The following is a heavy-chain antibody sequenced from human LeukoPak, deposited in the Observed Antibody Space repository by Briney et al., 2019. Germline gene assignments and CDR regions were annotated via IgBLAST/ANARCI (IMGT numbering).Heavy chain of an antibody. CDR2: ISSSGSTI. Sequence: PGGSLRLSCAASGFTFSDYYMSWIRQAPGKGLEWVSYISSSGSTIYYADSVKGRFTISRDNAKNSLYLQMNSLRAEDTAVYYCARDKKNGFWGGYSPNWFDPWGQGTLVTVSS. J-gene: IGHJ5*02. CDR3: ARDKKNGFWGGYSPNWFDP. CDR1: GFTFSDYY. D-gene: IGHD3-3*01. V-gene: IGHV3-11*04.